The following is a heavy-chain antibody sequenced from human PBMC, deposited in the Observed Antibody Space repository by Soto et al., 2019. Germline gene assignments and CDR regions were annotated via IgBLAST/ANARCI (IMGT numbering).Heavy chain of an antibody. CDR3: ARHEKLGPWYYYYGMDV. J-gene: IGHJ6*02. Sequence: QLQLQESGPGLVKPSETLSLTCTVSGGSISSSSYYWGWIRQPPGKGLEWIGSIYYSGSTYYNPSLKSRVTISVDTSKNQFSLKLSSVTAADTAVYYCARHEKLGPWYYYYGMDVWGQGTTVTVS. CDR1: GGSISSSSYY. D-gene: IGHD6-6*01. V-gene: IGHV4-39*01. CDR2: IYYSGST.